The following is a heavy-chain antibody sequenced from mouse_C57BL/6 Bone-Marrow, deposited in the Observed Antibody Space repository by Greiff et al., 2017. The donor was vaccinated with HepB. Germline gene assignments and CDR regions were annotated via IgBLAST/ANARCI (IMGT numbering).Heavy chain of an antibody. J-gene: IGHJ4*01. CDR2: ISSGSSTI. CDR3: ARAPFDYDYPYYAMDY. D-gene: IGHD2-4*01. V-gene: IGHV5-17*01. CDR1: GFTFSDYG. Sequence: EVHLVESGGGLVKPGGSLKLSCAASGFTFSDYGMHWVRQAPEKGLEWVAYISSGSSTIYYADTVKGRFTISRDNAKNTLFLQMTSLRSEDTAMYYCARAPFDYDYPYYAMDYWGQGTSVTVSS.